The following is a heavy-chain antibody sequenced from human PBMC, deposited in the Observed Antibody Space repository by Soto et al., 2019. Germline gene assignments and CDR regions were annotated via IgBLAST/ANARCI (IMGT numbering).Heavy chain of an antibody. D-gene: IGHD6-19*01. CDR1: GGSISSYY. Sequence: SETLSLTCTVSGGSISSYYWSWIRQPPRKGLEWIGYIYYSGSTNYNPSLKSRVTISVDTSKNQFSLKLSSVTAADTAVYYCARADSSGWERYFDYWGQGTLVTVSS. J-gene: IGHJ4*02. CDR3: ARADSSGWERYFDY. V-gene: IGHV4-59*01. CDR2: IYYSGST.